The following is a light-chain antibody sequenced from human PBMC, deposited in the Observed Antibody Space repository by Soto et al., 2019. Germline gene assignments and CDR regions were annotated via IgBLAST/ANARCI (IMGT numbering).Light chain of an antibody. Sequence: QSALTQPASVSGSPGQSITISCTGTSSDVGSYNLVSWYQQHPGKAPKLMIFEGSKRPSGVSNRFSGSKSGNTASLTISGLQAEDEADYYCCSYAGISTLDVVFGGGTKVTVL. CDR3: CSYAGISTLDVV. CDR1: SSDVGSYNL. V-gene: IGLV2-23*01. J-gene: IGLJ2*01. CDR2: EGS.